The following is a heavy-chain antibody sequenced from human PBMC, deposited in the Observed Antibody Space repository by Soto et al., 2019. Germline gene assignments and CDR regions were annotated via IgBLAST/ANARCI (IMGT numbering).Heavy chain of an antibody. CDR1: GLTFSNFD. Sequence: PGGTLRLSCATSGLTFSNFDMHWVRQVPGKGLEWVPAIGAARDPYYLGSVKGRFTISRENAKNSVYLQMNDLSAGDSAVYYCARAYTGRLPRRADYYYAMDVWGQGTTVTVSS. J-gene: IGHJ6*02. CDR3: ARAYTGRLPRRADYYYAMDV. D-gene: IGHD2-2*02. V-gene: IGHV3-13*05. CDR2: IGAARDP.